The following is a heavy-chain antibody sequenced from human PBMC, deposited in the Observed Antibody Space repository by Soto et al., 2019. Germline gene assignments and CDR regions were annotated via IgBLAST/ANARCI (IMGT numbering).Heavy chain of an antibody. CDR3: ARDRLGDGYNDY. D-gene: IGHD5-12*01. J-gene: IGHJ4*02. CDR1: GDSVSSNSAA. CDR2: TYYRSKWYN. V-gene: IGHV6-1*01. Sequence: PSQTLSLPCAISGDSVSSNSAAWSWIRQSPSRGLEWLGRTYYRSKWYNNYAVSVKSRITINPDTSKNQFSLQLNSVTPGDTAVYYCARDRLGDGYNDYWGQGTLVTVSS.